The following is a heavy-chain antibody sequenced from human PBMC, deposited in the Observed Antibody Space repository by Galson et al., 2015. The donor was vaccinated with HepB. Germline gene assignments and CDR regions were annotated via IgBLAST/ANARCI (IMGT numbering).Heavy chain of an antibody. V-gene: IGHV1-69*13. D-gene: IGHD3-10*01. CDR2: ITPIFGTA. CDR3: ARGYDSANYYYLY. Sequence: SVKVSCKASGGTFSTCAISWVRQAPGQGPEWMGGITPIFGTANYAQKFQGRVTIAADESTSTAYMELSSLRSEDTAVYYCARGYDSANYYYLYWGQGTLVTVSS. J-gene: IGHJ4*02. CDR1: GGTFSTCA.